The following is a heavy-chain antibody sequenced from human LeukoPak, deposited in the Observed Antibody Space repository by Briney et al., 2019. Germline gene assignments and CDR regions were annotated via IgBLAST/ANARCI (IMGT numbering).Heavy chain of an antibody. Sequence: GGSLRLSCAATGFTFRSYGMHWVRQAPGKGLEWVSYIQYDGSNQQYADSVKGRFSISRDNSKNTLYLQMNSLRAEDTAVYYCAKGTAVPYYMDVWGKGTTVTVSS. CDR3: AKGTAVPYYMDV. CDR1: GFTFRSYG. D-gene: IGHD4-11*01. CDR2: IQYDGSNQ. V-gene: IGHV3-30*02. J-gene: IGHJ6*03.